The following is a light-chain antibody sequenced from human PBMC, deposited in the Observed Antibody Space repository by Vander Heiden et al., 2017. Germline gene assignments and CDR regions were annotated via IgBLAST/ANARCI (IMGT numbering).Light chain of an antibody. V-gene: IGKV3-20*01. CDR1: QSGSSNC. CDR2: GAS. Sequence: IVLTHSTGPLTLCPGACAALSWRASQSGSSNCLAWYQQKPGQAPRLLIYGASSMATGIPDRFSGSGSGTDFTLTITRLEPDDFAVYYCQQYGSSPRTFGQGTKVEIK. J-gene: IGKJ1*01. CDR3: QQYGSSPRT.